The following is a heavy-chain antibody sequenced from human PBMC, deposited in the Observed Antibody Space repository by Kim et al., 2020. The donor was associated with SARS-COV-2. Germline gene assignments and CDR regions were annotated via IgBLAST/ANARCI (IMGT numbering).Heavy chain of an antibody. CDR2: ISADENNK. Sequence: GGSLRLSCAGSGFTFGSTHMHWVRQAPGKGLEWVALISADENNKLYMDSVKGRFTVSRDNSQNTLFLQIDSLRADDTAVYYCAREGHSRGRAGSFGYWG. D-gene: IGHD6-19*01. CDR1: GFTFGSTH. CDR3: AREGHSRGRAGSFGY. V-gene: IGHV3-30*03. J-gene: IGHJ4*01.